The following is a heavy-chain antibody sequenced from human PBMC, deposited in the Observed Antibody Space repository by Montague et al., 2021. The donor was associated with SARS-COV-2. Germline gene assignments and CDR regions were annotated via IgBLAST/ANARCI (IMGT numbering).Heavy chain of an antibody. CDR3: ARQRKGSGSYWYEAYYYYYATDV. CDR1: GGSIGSSTYY. D-gene: IGHD3-3*01. Sequence: SETLSLTCTVSGGSIGSSTYYWGWIRQPPGKGLEWIATIYYSGNSYYNPSLRSRVTISVDTSKKQFSLKLSSVTAADTAVYYCARQRKGSGSYWYEAYYYYYATDVWGQGTKVTVSS. J-gene: IGHJ6*02. V-gene: IGHV4-39*01. CDR2: IYYSGNS.